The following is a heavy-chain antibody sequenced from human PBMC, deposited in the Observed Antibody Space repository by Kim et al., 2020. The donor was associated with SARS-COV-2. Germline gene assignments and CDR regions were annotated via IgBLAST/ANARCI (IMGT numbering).Heavy chain of an antibody. V-gene: IGHV4-59*01. CDR3: ARVGSYYDILTGYYFDY. D-gene: IGHD3-9*01. CDR1: GGSISSYY. CDR2: IDYSGST. J-gene: IGHJ4*01. Sequence: SETLSLTCTVSGGSISSYYWSWIRQPPGKGLEWIGYIDYSGSTYYNPSLKSRLTISVDPSKNQFSLKLSSVTAAYTAVYYCARVGSYYDILTGYYFDY.